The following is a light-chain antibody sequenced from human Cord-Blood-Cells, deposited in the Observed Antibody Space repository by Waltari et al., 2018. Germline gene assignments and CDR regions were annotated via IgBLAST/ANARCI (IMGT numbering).Light chain of an antibody. CDR1: QNISSY. V-gene: IGKV1-39*01. Sequence: DIQMTQSPSSLSASVGDRVTITCRASQNISSYLNWYQQKPGKAPKLLIYAASSLQSGVPSRFSGSGSGTDFTLTISSLQPEDFATYYCQQSYSTPPEYTFGQGTKLEIK. CDR3: QQSYSTPPEYT. CDR2: AAS. J-gene: IGKJ2*01.